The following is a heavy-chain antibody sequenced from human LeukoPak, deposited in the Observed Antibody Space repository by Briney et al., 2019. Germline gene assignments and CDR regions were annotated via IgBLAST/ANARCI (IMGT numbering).Heavy chain of an antibody. Sequence: SETLSLTCTVSGGSISSYYWSWIRQPPGKGLEWIGYIYYGGSTNYNPSLKSRVTISVDTSKNQFSLKLSSVTAADTAVYYCASLRRGRRAPRLYYFDYWGQGTLVTVSS. CDR2: IYYGGST. J-gene: IGHJ4*02. D-gene: IGHD5-12*01. CDR3: ASLRRGRRAPRLYYFDY. V-gene: IGHV4-59*08. CDR1: GGSISSYY.